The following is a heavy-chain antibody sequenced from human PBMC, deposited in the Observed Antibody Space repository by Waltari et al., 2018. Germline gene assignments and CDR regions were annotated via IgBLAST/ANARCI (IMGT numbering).Heavy chain of an antibody. CDR2: IWYDGSNK. J-gene: IGHJ6*02. Sequence: QVQLVESGGGVVQPGRSLRLSCAASGFTFSSYGMHWVRQAPGKGLEWVAVIWYDGSNKYYADSVKCRFTISRDNSKNTLYLQMNSLRAEDTAVYYCARDHLGSSSWKYYYYYGMDVWGQGTTVTVSS. CDR3: ARDHLGSSSWKYYYYYGMDV. D-gene: IGHD6-13*01. V-gene: IGHV3-33*01. CDR1: GFTFSSYG.